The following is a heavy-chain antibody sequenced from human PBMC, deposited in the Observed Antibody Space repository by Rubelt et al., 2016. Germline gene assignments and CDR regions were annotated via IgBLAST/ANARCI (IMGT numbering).Heavy chain of an antibody. CDR2: ISSSSSYI. D-gene: IGHD2-2*01. Sequence: LEWVSSISSSSSYIYYADSVKGRFTISRDNAKNSLYLQMNSLRAEDTAVYYCARDVVPAAILTPLFDYWGQGTLVTVSS. CDR3: ARDVVPAAILTPLFDY. J-gene: IGHJ4*02. V-gene: IGHV3-21*01.